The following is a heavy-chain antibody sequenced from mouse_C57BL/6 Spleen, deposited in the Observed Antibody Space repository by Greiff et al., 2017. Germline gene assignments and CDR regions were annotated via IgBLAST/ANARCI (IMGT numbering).Heavy chain of an antibody. V-gene: IGHV1-22*01. D-gene: IGHD2-3*01. J-gene: IGHJ3*01. Sequence: VQLKQSGPELVKPGASVKMSCKASGYTFTDYNMHWVKPSHGKSLEWIGYINPNNGGTGYNQKFKGKATLTVNKSSSTAYMELRSLTSEDSAVYYCARDGYPLFAYWGQGTLVTVSA. CDR3: ARDGYPLFAY. CDR2: INPNNGGT. CDR1: GYTFTDYN.